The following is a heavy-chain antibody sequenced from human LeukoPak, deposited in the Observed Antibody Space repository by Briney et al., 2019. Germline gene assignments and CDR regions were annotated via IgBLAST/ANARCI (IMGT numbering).Heavy chain of an antibody. CDR2: ISYDGSNK. V-gene: IGHV3-30*18. CDR1: GFTFSSYG. J-gene: IGHJ4*02. Sequence: PGRSLRLSCAASGFTFSSYGMHWVRQAPGKGLEWVAVISYDGSNKYYADSVKGRFTISRDNSKNTLYLQMNSLRAEDTAVYYCAKLRHRGYSYGPDYWGQGTLVTVSS. D-gene: IGHD5-18*01. CDR3: AKLRHRGYSYGPDY.